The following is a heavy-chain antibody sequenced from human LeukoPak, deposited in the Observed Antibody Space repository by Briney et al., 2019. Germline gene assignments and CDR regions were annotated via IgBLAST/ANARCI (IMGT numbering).Heavy chain of an antibody. J-gene: IGHJ4*02. CDR1: GGSISSYY. Sequence: SETLSLTCTVSGGSISSYYWSWIRQPPGKGLEWIGYIYYIGSTDYNPSLKSRVTMSVDTFKNQFSLKLTSVTAADTAVYYCARGGGWDGGFDYWGQGTLVTVSS. CDR3: ARGGGWDGGFDY. D-gene: IGHD6-19*01. V-gene: IGHV4-59*01. CDR2: IYYIGST.